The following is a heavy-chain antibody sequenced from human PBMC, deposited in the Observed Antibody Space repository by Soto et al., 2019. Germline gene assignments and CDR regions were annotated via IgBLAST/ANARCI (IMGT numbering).Heavy chain of an antibody. Sequence: GGSLRLSCTASGFTFGDYAMSWVRQAPGKGLEWVGFIRSKAYGGTTEYAASVKGRFTISRDDSKSIAYLQMNSLKTEDTAVYYCTRPPVLRFLEWPYTYYYDGMDVWGQGTTVTVSS. V-gene: IGHV3-49*04. CDR1: GFTFGDYA. J-gene: IGHJ6*02. CDR3: TRPPVLRFLEWPYTYYYDGMDV. CDR2: IRSKAYGGTT. D-gene: IGHD3-3*01.